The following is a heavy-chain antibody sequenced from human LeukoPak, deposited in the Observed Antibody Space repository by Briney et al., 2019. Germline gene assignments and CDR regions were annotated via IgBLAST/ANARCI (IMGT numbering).Heavy chain of an antibody. J-gene: IGHJ4*02. D-gene: IGHD1-14*01. CDR3: ARDNNGDY. CDR1: GFTFSRYA. Sequence: GSLRLSCAASGFTFSRYAMHWVRQAPGKGLEWVAVISYGGTNKYYADSVKGRFTISRDNSKNTLFLQMNSLRAEDTAVYYCARDNNGDYWGQGTLVTVSS. CDR2: ISYGGTNK. V-gene: IGHV3-30*04.